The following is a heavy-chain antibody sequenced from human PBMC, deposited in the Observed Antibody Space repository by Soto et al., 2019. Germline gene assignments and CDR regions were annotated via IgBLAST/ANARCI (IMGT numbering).Heavy chain of an antibody. CDR1: GFNFGNYV. J-gene: IGHJ4*02. Sequence: AGASLRRSCQASGFNFGNYVMHWVRQAPGKGLEWVAVITYDGSFQYYADSVNGRFTISRDNSKNTLSLHLNTLKPEDTAVYHCAKDRVGGTFYTPLAFWGQGTLVTVSS. CDR3: AKDRVGGTFYTPLAF. V-gene: IGHV3-30*18. D-gene: IGHD1-7*01. CDR2: ITYDGSFQ.